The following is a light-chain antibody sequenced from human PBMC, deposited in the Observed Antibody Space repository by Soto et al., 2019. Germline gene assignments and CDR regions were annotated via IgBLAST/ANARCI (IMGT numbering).Light chain of an antibody. CDR3: CSYAGSYSLV. CDR2: DVG. Sequence: QSVLTQPRSVSGSPGQSVTLSCTGTSNDVGGYNYVSWYQQYPGKAPTLMIYDVGKRPSGVPDRFSGSKSGNTASLIISGLQAEDEADSYCCSYAGSYSLVFGGGTQLTVL. V-gene: IGLV2-11*01. J-gene: IGLJ2*01. CDR1: SNDVGGYNY.